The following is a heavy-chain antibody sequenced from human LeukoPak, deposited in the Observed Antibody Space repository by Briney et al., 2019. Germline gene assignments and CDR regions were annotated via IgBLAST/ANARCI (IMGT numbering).Heavy chain of an antibody. V-gene: IGHV4-59*01. D-gene: IGHD5-18*01. Sequence: PSETLSLTCTVSGGSISSYYWSWIRQPPGKGLEWIGYIYYSGSTNYNPSPKSRVTISVDTSKNQFSLKLSSVTAADTAVYYCACGYSYGYWYFDLWGRGTLVTVSS. CDR1: GGSISSYY. J-gene: IGHJ2*01. CDR2: IYYSGST. CDR3: ACGYSYGYWYFDL.